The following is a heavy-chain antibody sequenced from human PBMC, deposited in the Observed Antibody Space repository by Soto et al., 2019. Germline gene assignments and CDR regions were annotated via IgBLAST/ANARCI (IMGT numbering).Heavy chain of an antibody. J-gene: IGHJ5*02. CDR3: ARARRNTVTTYNWFDP. CDR2: IYTSGST. Sequence: SETLSLTCTVSGGSISSYYWSWIRQPAGKGLEWIGRIYTSGSTNYNPSLKSRVTMSVDRSKNQFSLKLSSVTAADTAVYYCARARRNTVTTYNWFDPWGRGTLVTVSS. V-gene: IGHV4-4*07. D-gene: IGHD4-4*01. CDR1: GGSISSYY.